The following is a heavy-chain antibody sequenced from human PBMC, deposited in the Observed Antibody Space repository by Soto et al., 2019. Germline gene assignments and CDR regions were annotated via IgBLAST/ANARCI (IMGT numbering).Heavy chain of an antibody. CDR1: GFTFSSYS. J-gene: IGHJ3*02. CDR2: ISSSSSYI. Sequence: GGSLRLSCAASGFTFSSYSMNWVRQAPGKGLEWVSSISSSSSYIYYADSVKGRFTISRDNAKNSLYLQMNSLRAEDTAVYYCARVPSGMITFGGVIANDAFDIWGQGTMVTVSS. V-gene: IGHV3-21*01. D-gene: IGHD3-16*02. CDR3: ARVPSGMITFGGVIANDAFDI.